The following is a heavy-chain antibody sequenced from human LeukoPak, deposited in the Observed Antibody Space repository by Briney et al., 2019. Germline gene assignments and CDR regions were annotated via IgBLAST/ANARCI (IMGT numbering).Heavy chain of an antibody. CDR3: ARGPDYYDSSGYYELDY. CDR1: GYTFTGYY. J-gene: IGHJ4*02. V-gene: IGHV1-18*04. Sequence: GASVKVSCKASGYTFTGYYMHWVRQAPGQGLEWMGWISAYNGNTNYAQKLQGRVTMTTDTSTSTAYMELRSLRSDDTAVYYCARGPDYYDSSGYYELDYWGQGTLVTVSS. CDR2: ISAYNGNT. D-gene: IGHD3-22*01.